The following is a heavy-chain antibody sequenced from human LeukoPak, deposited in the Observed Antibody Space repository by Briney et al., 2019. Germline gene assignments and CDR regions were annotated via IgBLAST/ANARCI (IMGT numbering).Heavy chain of an antibody. Sequence: SETLSLTCTVSGGSISSGGYYWSWIRQHPGKGLEWIGYIYYSGSTYYNPSLKSRVTISVDTSKIQFSLKLSSVTAADTAVYFCARRDNSGWNYFDYWGQGTLVTVSS. CDR3: ARRDNSGWNYFDY. V-gene: IGHV4-31*03. CDR2: IYYSGST. J-gene: IGHJ4*02. D-gene: IGHD6-19*01. CDR1: GGSISSGGYY.